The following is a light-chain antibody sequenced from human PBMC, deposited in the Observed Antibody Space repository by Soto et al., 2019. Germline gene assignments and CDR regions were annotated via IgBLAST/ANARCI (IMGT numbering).Light chain of an antibody. CDR1: SSDIGRYNY. J-gene: IGLJ1*01. CDR3: SSYSISTAYL. Sequence: QSVLTQPPSASGSPGQSVTISCTGTSSDIGRYNYVSWYQQHPGKAPKLLIYEVNKRPSGVPDRFSGSKSGYAASLTISGLQAEDEADYFCSSYSISTAYLFGTGTKVTVL. CDR2: EVN. V-gene: IGLV2-8*01.